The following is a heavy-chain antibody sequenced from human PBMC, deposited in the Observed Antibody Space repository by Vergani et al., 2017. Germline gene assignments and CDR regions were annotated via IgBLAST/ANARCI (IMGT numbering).Heavy chain of an antibody. J-gene: IGHJ4*02. CDR2: IHASGTK. CDR1: GASITSGSFY. D-gene: IGHD3-16*01. V-gene: IGHV4-61*02. Sequence: QVHLNEAGPGLVKPSQTLSLTCTVSGASITSGSFYWSWIRQPAGKGLEWIGRIHASGTKNYNPSLRSRVTLSVDTSKNQLSLNVNSVTAADTAMYFCAKSTFGRPYFDLWGQGTLVTVSS. CDR3: AKSTFGRPYFDL.